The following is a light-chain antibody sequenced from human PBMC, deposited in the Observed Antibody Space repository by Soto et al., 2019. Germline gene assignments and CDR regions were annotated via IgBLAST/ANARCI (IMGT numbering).Light chain of an antibody. J-gene: IGLJ2*01. CDR2: EVN. Sequence: QSALTQPRSVSGSPGQSVTISCTGTTSDFNYVSWYQQHPDQAPKLLIFEVNKRPSGVPDRFSASKSGNTASLTVSGLQAEDEADYYCCSYAGSNTLIFGGGTKVTVL. V-gene: IGLV2-11*01. CDR1: TSDFNY. CDR3: CSYAGSNTLI.